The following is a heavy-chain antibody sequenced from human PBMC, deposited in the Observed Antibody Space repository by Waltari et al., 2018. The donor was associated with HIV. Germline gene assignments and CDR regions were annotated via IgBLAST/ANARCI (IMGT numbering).Heavy chain of an antibody. Sequence: QVQLQESGPGLVKPSQTLSLTCTVSGGSISSGDYYWSWIRQPPGKGLEWIGYIYYSGSTYYNPSLKSRVTISVDTSKNQFSLKLSSVTAADTAVYYCARVRGPYVSSGYFQYYFDYWGQGTLVTVSS. CDR2: IYYSGST. CDR1: GGSISSGDYY. D-gene: IGHD3-22*01. CDR3: ARVRGPYVSSGYFQYYFDY. J-gene: IGHJ4*02. V-gene: IGHV4-30-4*01.